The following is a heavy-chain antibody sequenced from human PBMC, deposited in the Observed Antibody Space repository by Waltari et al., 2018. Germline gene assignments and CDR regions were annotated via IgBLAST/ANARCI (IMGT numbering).Heavy chain of an antibody. CDR1: GGSISSYY. CDR3: ARELRSSWYLDAFDI. Sequence: QVQLQESGPGLVKPSETLSLTCTVSGGSISSYYWSWIRQPAGKGLEWIGRIYTSGSTNYNPSLKSRVTMLVDTSKNQFSLKLSSVTAADTAVYYCARELRSSWYLDAFDIWGQGTMVTVSS. D-gene: IGHD6-13*01. V-gene: IGHV4-4*07. CDR2: IYTSGST. J-gene: IGHJ3*02.